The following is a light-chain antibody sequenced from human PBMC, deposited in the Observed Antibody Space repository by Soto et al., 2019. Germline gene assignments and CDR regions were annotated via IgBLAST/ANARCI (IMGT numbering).Light chain of an antibody. CDR1: QGIRTY. Sequence: DIQMTQSPSSLSASVGDRVTINCRASQGIRTYLNWFQQPPGKAPKLLIYAASTLQSGVPSRFIGNASGTDFTLPITSLHPEDFATYHCQQSYSFPLTFGQGTKVEVK. CDR3: QQSYSFPLT. V-gene: IGKV1-39*01. CDR2: AAS. J-gene: IGKJ1*01.